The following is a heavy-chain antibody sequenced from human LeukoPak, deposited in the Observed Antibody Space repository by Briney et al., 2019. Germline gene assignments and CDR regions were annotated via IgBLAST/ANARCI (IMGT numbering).Heavy chain of an antibody. D-gene: IGHD6-6*01. V-gene: IGHV5-51*01. J-gene: IGHJ6*02. Sequence: GESLKISCKGSGYSFTSYWIGWVRQMPGKGLEWMGIIYPGDSDTRYSPSFQGQVTISADKSISTAYLQWNSLKASDTAMYYCARYSSSSSGPYYYYGMDVWGQGTTVTVSS. CDR2: IYPGDSDT. CDR3: ARYSSSSSGPYYYYGMDV. CDR1: GYSFTSYW.